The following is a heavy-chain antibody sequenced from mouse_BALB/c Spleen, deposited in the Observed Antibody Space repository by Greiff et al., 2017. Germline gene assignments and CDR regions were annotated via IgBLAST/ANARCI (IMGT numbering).Heavy chain of an antibody. Sequence: EVQLVESGGGLVKPGGSLKLSCAASGFTFSSYTMSWVRQTPEKRLEWVATISSGGGNTYYPDSVKGRFTISRDNAKNNLYLQMSSLRSEDTALYYCARYYGNYEDFFAYWGQGTLVTVSA. CDR1: GFTFSSYT. D-gene: IGHD2-1*01. CDR3: ARYYGNYEDFFAY. V-gene: IGHV5-9*03. CDR2: ISSGGGNT. J-gene: IGHJ3*01.